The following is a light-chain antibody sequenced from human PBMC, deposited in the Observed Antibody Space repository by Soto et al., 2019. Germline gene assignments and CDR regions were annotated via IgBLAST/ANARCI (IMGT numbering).Light chain of an antibody. CDR1: QSVSSY. CDR3: QQYSKWPIT. V-gene: IGKV3-11*01. Sequence: EIVLTQSPATLSLSPWERATLSCRASQSVSSYLAWYQQKPGQAPRLLIYDASNRATGIPARFSGSGSGTDFTLTISSLEPEDFAVYYCQQYSKWPITFGQGTRLEIK. CDR2: DAS. J-gene: IGKJ5*01.